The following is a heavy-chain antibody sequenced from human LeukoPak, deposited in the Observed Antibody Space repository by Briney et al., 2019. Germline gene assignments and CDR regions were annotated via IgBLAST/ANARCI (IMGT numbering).Heavy chain of an antibody. CDR2: IYYSGST. V-gene: IGHV4-39*07. Sequence: PSETLSLTRTVSGGSISSSSYYWGWIRQPPGKGLEWIGSIYYSGSTYYNPSLKSRVTISVDTSKNQFSLKLSSVTAADTAVYCCARVRPVTTELDYWGQGTLVTVSS. J-gene: IGHJ4*02. CDR1: GGSISSSSYY. CDR3: ARVRPVTTELDY. D-gene: IGHD4-17*01.